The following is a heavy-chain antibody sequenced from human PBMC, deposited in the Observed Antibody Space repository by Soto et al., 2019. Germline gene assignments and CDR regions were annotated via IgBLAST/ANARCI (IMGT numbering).Heavy chain of an antibody. Sequence: QVQLQQSGPGLVKPSQTLSLTCTVSGGSISGDYYHWTWIRQSPGKGLGWIGYIHFSGSVLYNPSFKSRPTISVDTSKNQFSLHLRSVTAADTAVYFCAREDDGGDRDYYGLDVWGQGTTVTVSS. CDR1: GGSISGDYYH. J-gene: IGHJ6*02. CDR3: AREDDGGDRDYYGLDV. V-gene: IGHV4-30-4*08. CDR2: IHFSGSV. D-gene: IGHD2-21*02.